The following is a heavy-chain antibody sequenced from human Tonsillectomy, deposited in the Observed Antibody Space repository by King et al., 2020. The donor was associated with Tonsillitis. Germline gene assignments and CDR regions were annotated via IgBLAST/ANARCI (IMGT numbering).Heavy chain of an antibody. V-gene: IGHV3-21*01. Sequence: VQLVASGGGLVQPGGSLRLSCAASGFTFSSYSLNWVRQAPGKGLEWVSSISSSSSYIYYADSVKGRLTISRDNAKNSLYLQMNSLRTEDTAWDYGARDSRGGVVRGADAVVAGGRGTLVTVAA. CDR1: GFTFSSYS. J-gene: IGHJ4*02. CDR2: ISSSSSYI. CDR3: ARDSRGGVVRGADAVVA. D-gene: IGHD3-10*01.